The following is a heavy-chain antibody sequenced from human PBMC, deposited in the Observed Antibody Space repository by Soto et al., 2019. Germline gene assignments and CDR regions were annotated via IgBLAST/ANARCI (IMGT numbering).Heavy chain of an antibody. CDR1: GFSLSSYGMG. D-gene: IGHD4-17*01. V-gene: IGHV2-5*02. J-gene: IGHJ4*02. CDR2: IYWDDDK. Sequence: QITLKESGPTLVRPAQTLTLTCGFSGFSLSSYGMGVAWIRQPPGKALEWLALIYWDDDKRYSPSLKDRLAISKDTSSNQVVLTITNMDPGDTATYFCAHAGDYDLLTFDHWGPGTLVTLSS. CDR3: AHAGDYDLLTFDH.